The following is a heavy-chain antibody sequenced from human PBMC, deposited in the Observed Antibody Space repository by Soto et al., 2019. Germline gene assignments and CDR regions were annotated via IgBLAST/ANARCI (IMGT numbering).Heavy chain of an antibody. V-gene: IGHV3-23*01. CDR2: ISGSGGST. CDR1: GFTFSSYA. Sequence: PGGSLRLSCAASGFTFSSYAMSWVRQAPGKGLEWVSAISGSGGSTYYADSVKGRFTISRDNSKNTLYLQMNSLRAEDTAVYYCAKAVTFVVVTDWFDPWGQGTLVTVSS. J-gene: IGHJ5*02. CDR3: AKAVTFVVVTDWFDP. D-gene: IGHD2-21*02.